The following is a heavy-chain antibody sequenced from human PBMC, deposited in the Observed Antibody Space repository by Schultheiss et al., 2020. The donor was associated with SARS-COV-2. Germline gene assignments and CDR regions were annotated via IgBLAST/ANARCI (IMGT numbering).Heavy chain of an antibody. CDR3: ARDRVVGAYHDAFDI. V-gene: IGHV4-59*12. Sequence: SETLSLTCTVSGGSISSYYWSWIRQPPGKGLEWIGYIYYSGSTNYNPSLKSRVTISVDTSKNQFSLKLNSVTPEDTAVYYCARDRVVGAYHDAFDIWGQGTMVTVSS. D-gene: IGHD1-26*01. J-gene: IGHJ3*02. CDR2: IYYSGST. CDR1: GGSISSYY.